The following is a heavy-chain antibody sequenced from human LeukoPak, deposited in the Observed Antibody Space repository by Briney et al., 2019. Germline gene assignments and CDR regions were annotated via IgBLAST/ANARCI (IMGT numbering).Heavy chain of an antibody. CDR1: GGSISSYY. CDR3: ARAVYSEYDWDY. D-gene: IGHD5-12*01. CDR2: IYYSGST. Sequence: PSETLSLTCTVSGGSISSYYWSWIRQPPGKGLEWIGYIYYSGSTNYSPSLKSRVTISVDTSKNQFSLKLSSVTASDTAVYYCARAVYSEYDWDYWGQGTLVTVSS. J-gene: IGHJ4*02. V-gene: IGHV4-59*01.